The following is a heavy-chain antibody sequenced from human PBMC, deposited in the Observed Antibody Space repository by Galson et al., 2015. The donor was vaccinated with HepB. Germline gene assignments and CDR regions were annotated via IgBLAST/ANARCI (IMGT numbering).Heavy chain of an antibody. D-gene: IGHD1-26*01. Sequence: SLRLSCAASGFTFSSYSMNWVRQAPGKGLEWVSSISSSSSYIYYADSVKGRFTISRDNAKNSLYLQMNSLRAEDTAVYYCASEGPQNFWELTAPFDYWGQGTLVTVSS. CDR1: GFTFSSYS. J-gene: IGHJ4*02. CDR3: ASEGPQNFWELTAPFDY. CDR2: ISSSSSYI. V-gene: IGHV3-21*01.